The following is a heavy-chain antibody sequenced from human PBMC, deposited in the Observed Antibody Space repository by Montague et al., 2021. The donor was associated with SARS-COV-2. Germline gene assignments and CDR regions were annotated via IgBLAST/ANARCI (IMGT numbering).Heavy chain of an antibody. Sequence: SLLLSCAASGFTFSESPMSWFRQAPGKGLERVSVLHSAGRRSYYGDSVEGRFTISRDNPKNTVFLQMNNLRAEDTAVYYCAKVGDIMTGYSLVNLDHWGQGTLVIVSS. CDR3: AKVGDIMTGYSLVNLDH. CDR1: GFTFSESP. V-gene: IGHV3-23*03. D-gene: IGHD3-9*01. J-gene: IGHJ4*02. CDR2: LHSAGRRS.